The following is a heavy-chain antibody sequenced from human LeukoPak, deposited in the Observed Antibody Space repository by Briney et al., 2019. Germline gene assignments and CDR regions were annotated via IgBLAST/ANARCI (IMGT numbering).Heavy chain of an antibody. CDR3: ARSYDSSGYYFDY. CDR2: IYPGDSDT. V-gene: IGHV5-51*01. D-gene: IGHD3-22*01. CDR1: GYSFTSYW. J-gene: IGHJ4*02. Sequence: GESLKISCKGSGYSFTSYWIGWVRQMPGKGLEWMGIIYPGDSDTRYSPSFQGQVTISADKSISTAYLQWSSLKVSDAAMYYCARSYDSSGYYFDYWGQGTLVTVSS.